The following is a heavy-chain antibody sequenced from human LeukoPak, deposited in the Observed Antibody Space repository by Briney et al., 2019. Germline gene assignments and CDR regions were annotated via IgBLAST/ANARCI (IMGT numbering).Heavy chain of an antibody. CDR2: IIPIFGTA. V-gene: IGHV1-69*13. J-gene: IGHJ6*02. D-gene: IGHD5-24*01. Sequence: SVKVSCKASGGTFSSYAISWVRQAPGQGLEWMGGIIPIFGTANYAQKLQGRVTITADESTSTAYMELSSLRSEDTAVYYCAQGDGYNIPYYYYYGMDVWGQGTTVTVSS. CDR3: AQGDGYNIPYYYYYGMDV. CDR1: GGTFSSYA.